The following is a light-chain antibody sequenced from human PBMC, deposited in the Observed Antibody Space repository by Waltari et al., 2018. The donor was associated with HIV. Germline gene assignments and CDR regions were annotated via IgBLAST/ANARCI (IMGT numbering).Light chain of an antibody. CDR3: SSTADLESVT. V-gene: IGLV2-14*03. CDR2: GVN. CDR1: TRDIGDF. J-gene: IGLJ2*01. Sequence: SALTQPASVSGSLGQSVTISCTGATRDIGDFVSWYQQLPARAPPLPFSGVNRRASGISHRFFASKSGATASLTISSLQADDEGCYYCSSTADLESVTFGGGT.